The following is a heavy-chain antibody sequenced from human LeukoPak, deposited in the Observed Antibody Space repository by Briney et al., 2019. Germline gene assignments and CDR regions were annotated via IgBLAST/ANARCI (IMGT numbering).Heavy chain of an antibody. D-gene: IGHD6-19*01. V-gene: IGHV3-48*03. CDR3: ARDLGSSGWYRGLDY. CDR1: GFTFNSYE. Sequence: GGSLRLSCAAPGFTFNSYEMNWIRKAPGKGLEWVSYISGSGSVIDYADSVKGRFTISRDNAKNSLYLQMNSLRAEDTAIYFCARDLGSSGWYRGLDYWGQGTLVTVSS. J-gene: IGHJ4*02. CDR2: ISGSGSVI.